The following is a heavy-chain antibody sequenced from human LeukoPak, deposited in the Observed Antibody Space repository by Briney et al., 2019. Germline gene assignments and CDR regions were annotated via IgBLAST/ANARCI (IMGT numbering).Heavy chain of an antibody. CDR1: GGSISSDSQY. D-gene: IGHD4-23*01. CDR2: IFSSGST. CDR3: ARRAYGGKAAFVI. J-gene: IGHJ3*02. V-gene: IGHV4-61*02. Sequence: SETLSLTCTVSGGSISSDSQYWSWIRQPAGKGLEWIGRIFSSGSTNYNPSLKSRVTISVDTSKNQFSLKLTSVTAADTAVCYCARRAYGGKAAFVIWGQGTMVTVSS.